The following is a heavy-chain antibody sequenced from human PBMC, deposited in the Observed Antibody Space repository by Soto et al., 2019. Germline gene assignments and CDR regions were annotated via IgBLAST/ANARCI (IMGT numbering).Heavy chain of an antibody. D-gene: IGHD3-3*01. CDR2: IYHSGST. J-gene: IGHJ5*02. V-gene: IGHV4-30-2*01. CDR3: AREGGYLEYNWFDP. Sequence: QLQLQESGSGLVKPSQPLSLTCAVSGGSISSGGYSWSWIRQPPGKGLEWIGYIYHSGSTYYNPSLKRRVTISVDRSKNQFSLKLRSVTAADTAVYYCAREGGYLEYNWFDPWGQGTLVTVSS. CDR1: GGSISSGGYS.